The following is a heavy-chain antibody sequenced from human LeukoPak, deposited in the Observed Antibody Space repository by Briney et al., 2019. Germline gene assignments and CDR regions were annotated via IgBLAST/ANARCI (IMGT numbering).Heavy chain of an antibody. V-gene: IGHV3-33*01. Sequence: GGSLRLSCAASGFTFSSYGMHWVPQAPGKGLEWVAVIWYDGSDKYYADSVKGRFTISRDNSMNTLYLQMNSLRAEDTAVYYCARRYCSGGTCYVDYWGQGTLVTVSS. CDR1: GFTFSSYG. CDR2: IWYDGSDK. CDR3: ARRYCSGGTCYVDY. D-gene: IGHD2-15*01. J-gene: IGHJ4*02.